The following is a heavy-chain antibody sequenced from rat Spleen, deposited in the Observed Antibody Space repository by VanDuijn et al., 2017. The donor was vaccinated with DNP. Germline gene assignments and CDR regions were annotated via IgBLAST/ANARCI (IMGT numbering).Heavy chain of an antibody. CDR3: VRWDYGIYGFDY. CDR2: ITGGSGIT. Sequence: EVQLVESGGNLVQPGRSLKLSCVASGFTFSYYWMAWIRQVPGKGLEWIASITGGSGITSYPDSVKGRFTISRDDAKNTLYLQMYSLRSEDMATYYCVRWDYGIYGFDYWGQGVMVTVSS. CDR1: GFTFSYYW. J-gene: IGHJ2*01. D-gene: IGHD1-11*01. V-gene: IGHV5-31*01.